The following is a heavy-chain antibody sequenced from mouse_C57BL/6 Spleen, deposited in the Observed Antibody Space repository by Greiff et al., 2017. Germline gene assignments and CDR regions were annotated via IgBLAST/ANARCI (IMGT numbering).Heavy chain of an antibody. D-gene: IGHD2-3*01. V-gene: IGHV1-63*01. CDR2: IYPGGGYT. CDR3: AIAEGLYGGYSTVAWFAY. J-gene: IGHJ3*01. CDR1: GYTFTNYW. Sequence: VQLQQSGAELVRPGTSVQMSCKASGYTFTNYWIGWAKQRPGHGLEWIGDIYPGGGYTNYNEKFKGKATLTADKSSSTAYMQFSSLTSEYSAIYDCAIAEGLYGGYSTVAWFAYWGQGTLVTVSA.